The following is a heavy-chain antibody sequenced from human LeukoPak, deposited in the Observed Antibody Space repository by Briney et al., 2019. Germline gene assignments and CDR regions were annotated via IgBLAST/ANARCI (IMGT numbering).Heavy chain of an antibody. J-gene: IGHJ4*02. Sequence: PSETLSLTCAVYGGSFSDYYWTWIRQPPGKGPEWIGEINHSGSTNYNSSLKSRVTISVDTSKNQFSLKLTSVTAADTAVYYCARVYYYDSSGYYLAYWGQGNLVTVSS. CDR2: INHSGST. V-gene: IGHV4-34*01. CDR1: GGSFSDYY. D-gene: IGHD3-22*01. CDR3: ARVYYYDSSGYYLAY.